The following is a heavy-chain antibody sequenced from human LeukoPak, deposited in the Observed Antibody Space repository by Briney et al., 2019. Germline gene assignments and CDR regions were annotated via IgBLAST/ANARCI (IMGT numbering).Heavy chain of an antibody. Sequence: SETLSLTCAVYGGSFSGYYWSWIRQHPGKGLEWIGYIYYSGSTYYNPSLKSRVTISVDTSKNQFSLKLSSVTAADTAVYYCARGRSSALIYGDYTFDYWGQGTLVTVSS. CDR3: ARGRSSALIYGDYTFDY. CDR2: IYYSGST. CDR1: GGSFSGYY. V-gene: IGHV4-31*11. J-gene: IGHJ4*02. D-gene: IGHD4-17*01.